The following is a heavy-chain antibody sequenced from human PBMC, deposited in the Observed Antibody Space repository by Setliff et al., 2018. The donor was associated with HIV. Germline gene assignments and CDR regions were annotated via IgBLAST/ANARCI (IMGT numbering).Heavy chain of an antibody. CDR1: GGSISSSSYY. J-gene: IGHJ4*02. D-gene: IGHD2-2*01. CDR2: IYHSGST. V-gene: IGHV4-39*07. CDR3: VTSSSWSSRLNF. Sequence: SETLSLTCTVSGGSISSSSYYWGWIRQPPGKGLEYIGSIYHSGSTYYNPSLKSRVTISVDTSKNQFSLKLTSVTAADTAVYYCVTSSSWSSRLNFWGPGMLVTVSS.